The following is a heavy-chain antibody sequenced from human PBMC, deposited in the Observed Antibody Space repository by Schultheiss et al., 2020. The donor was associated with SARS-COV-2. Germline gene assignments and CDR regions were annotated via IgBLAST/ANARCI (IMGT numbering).Heavy chain of an antibody. CDR1: GGTFSSYA. V-gene: IGHV1-46*04. D-gene: IGHD2-15*01. Sequence: ASVKVSCKASGGTFSSYAINWVRQAPGQGLEWMGIINPSGGSTSYAQKLQGRVAITRDKSTGTAYMQLSSLRSDDTAIYYCAADDMVAGTWGQGTPVTVSS. J-gene: IGHJ4*02. CDR2: INPSGGST. CDR3: AADDMVAGT.